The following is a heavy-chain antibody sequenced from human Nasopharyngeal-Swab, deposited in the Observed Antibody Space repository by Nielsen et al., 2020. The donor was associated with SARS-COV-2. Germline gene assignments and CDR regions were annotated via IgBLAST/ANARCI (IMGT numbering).Heavy chain of an antibody. Sequence: SETLSLTCTVSGGSISSGSYYWSWIRQPPGKGLEWIGYIYYSGSTNYNPSLKSRVTISVDTSKNQFSLKLSSVTAADTAVYYCARFEGYYFDYWGQGTLVTVSS. J-gene: IGHJ4*02. CDR3: ARFEGYYFDY. CDR1: GGSISSGSYY. D-gene: IGHD3-16*01. V-gene: IGHV4-61*01. CDR2: IYYSGST.